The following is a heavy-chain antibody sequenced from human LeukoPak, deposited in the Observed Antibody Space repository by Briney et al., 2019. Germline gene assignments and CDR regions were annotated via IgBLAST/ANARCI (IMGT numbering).Heavy chain of an antibody. CDR1: GGSISSSSYY. Sequence: KPSETLSLTCTVSGGSISSSSYYWGWIRQPPGKGLEWIGSIYYSGSTYYNPSLKSRVTISVDTSKNQFSLKLSSVTAADTAVYYCARVLNYYYYYMDVWGKGTTVTVSS. V-gene: IGHV4-39*07. CDR3: ARVLNYYYYYMDV. J-gene: IGHJ6*03. CDR2: IYYSGST.